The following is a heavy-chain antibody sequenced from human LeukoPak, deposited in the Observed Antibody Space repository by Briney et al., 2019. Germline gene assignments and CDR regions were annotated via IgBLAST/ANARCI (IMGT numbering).Heavy chain of an antibody. V-gene: IGHV4-61*01. Sequence: PSETLSLTCTVSGGSISSSSYYWSWIPQPPGKGLEWIGSFYYSGSTNYNPSLKSRVTISVDTSKNQFSLKLSSVTAADTAVYYCARGAWRYSSSWYHIMNWFDPWGQGTLVTVSS. J-gene: IGHJ5*02. CDR3: ARGAWRYSSSWYHIMNWFDP. CDR1: GGSISSSSYY. CDR2: FYYSGST. D-gene: IGHD6-13*01.